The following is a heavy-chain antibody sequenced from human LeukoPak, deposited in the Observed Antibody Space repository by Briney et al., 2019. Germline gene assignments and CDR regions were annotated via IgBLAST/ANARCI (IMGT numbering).Heavy chain of an antibody. J-gene: IGHJ6*03. CDR1: GYSISSGYY. Sequence: SETLSLTCAVSGYSISSGYYWGWIRPPPGKGLEWIGSIYHSGSTYYNPSLKSRVTISVDTSKNQFSLKLSSVTAADTAVYYCARQGCDFWSGYYYYMDVWGKGTTVTVSS. CDR2: IYHSGST. D-gene: IGHD3-3*01. CDR3: ARQGCDFWSGYYYYMDV. V-gene: IGHV4-38-2*01.